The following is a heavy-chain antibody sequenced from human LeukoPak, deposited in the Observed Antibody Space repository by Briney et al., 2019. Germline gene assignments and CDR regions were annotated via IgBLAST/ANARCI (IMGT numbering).Heavy chain of an antibody. CDR1: GFTFSSYA. J-gene: IGHJ4*02. D-gene: IGHD1-1*01. Sequence: HSGGSLRLSCAASGFTFSSYALAWVRQAPGKGLEWVSAISVSGGTTYYADSVKGRFTISRDNSKNTLYLQMNSLRAEDTAVYYCARARGTRGNYFDYWGQGTLVTVSS. CDR2: ISVSGGTT. V-gene: IGHV3-23*01. CDR3: ARARGTRGNYFDY.